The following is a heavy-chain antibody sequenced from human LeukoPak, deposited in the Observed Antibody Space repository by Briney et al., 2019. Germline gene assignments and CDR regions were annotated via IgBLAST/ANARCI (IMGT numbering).Heavy chain of an antibody. CDR1: GGSFSGYY. Sequence: NPSETLSLTCAVYGGSFSGYYWSWIRQPPGKGLEWIGEINHSGSTNYNPSLKSRVTISVDTSKNQFSLKLSSVTAADTAVYYCARSSPPPQYYYYYGMDVWGQGTTVTVSS. V-gene: IGHV4-34*01. CDR2: INHSGST. CDR3: ARSSPPPQYYYYYGMDV. D-gene: IGHD6-6*01. J-gene: IGHJ6*02.